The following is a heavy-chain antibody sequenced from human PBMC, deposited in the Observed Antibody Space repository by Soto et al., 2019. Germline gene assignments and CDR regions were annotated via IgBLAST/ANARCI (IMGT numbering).Heavy chain of an antibody. CDR3: ARALYDFWSGPYFAY. CDR1: GGSFSGGNNN. Sequence: WGSLSLSCTASGGSFSGGNNNWSGLGRPQGKGLEWIGYIYYSGSTNYNPSLKSRVTISVDTSKNQFSLKLSSVTAADTAVYYCARALYDFWSGPYFAYWGQGTLVTVSS. CDR2: IYYSGST. J-gene: IGHJ4*02. D-gene: IGHD3-3*01. V-gene: IGHV4-61*01.